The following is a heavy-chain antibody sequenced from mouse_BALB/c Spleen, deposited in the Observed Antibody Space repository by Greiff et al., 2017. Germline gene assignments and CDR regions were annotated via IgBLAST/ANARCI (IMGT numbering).Heavy chain of an antibody. Sequence: VKLVESGPELVKPGASVRISCKASGYTFTSYYIHWVKQRPGQGLEWIGWIYPGNVNTKYNEKFKGKATLTADKSSSTAYMQLSSLTSEDSAVYFCARAKDYDAFAYWGQGTLVTVSA. V-gene: IGHV1S56*01. CDR1: GYTFTSYY. CDR2: IYPGNVNT. J-gene: IGHJ3*01. D-gene: IGHD2-4*01. CDR3: ARAKDYDAFAY.